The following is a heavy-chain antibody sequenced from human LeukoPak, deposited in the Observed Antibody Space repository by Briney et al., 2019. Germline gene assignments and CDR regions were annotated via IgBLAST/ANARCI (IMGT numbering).Heavy chain of an antibody. Sequence: GGSLRLSCAASGFTFSSYAMSWVRQAPGKGLEWVSAISGSGGSTYYADSVKGRFTISRDNSKNTLYLQTNSLRAEDTAVYYCAKTRWELLVGYFDYWGQGTLVTVSS. CDR1: GFTFSSYA. D-gene: IGHD1-26*01. CDR2: ISGSGGST. V-gene: IGHV3-23*01. CDR3: AKTRWELLVGYFDY. J-gene: IGHJ4*02.